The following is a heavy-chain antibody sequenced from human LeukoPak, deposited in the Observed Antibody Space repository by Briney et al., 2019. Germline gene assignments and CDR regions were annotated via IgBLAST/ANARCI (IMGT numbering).Heavy chain of an antibody. V-gene: IGHV3-23*01. D-gene: IGHD5-18*01. CDR2: ISGSGGST. CDR1: GFTFSSYA. J-gene: IGHJ4*02. CDR3: AKYLRGYSYGLDY. Sequence: GGSLGLSCAASGFTFSSYAMSWVRQAPGKGLEWVSAISGSGGSTYYADSVKGRFTISRDNSKNTLYLQMNSLRAEDTAVYYCAKYLRGYSYGLDYWGQGTLVTVSS.